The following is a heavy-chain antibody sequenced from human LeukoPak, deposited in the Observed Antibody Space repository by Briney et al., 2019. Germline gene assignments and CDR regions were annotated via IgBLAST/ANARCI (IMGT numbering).Heavy chain of an antibody. CDR2: INPNSGGT. V-gene: IGHV1-2*02. D-gene: IGHD2-2*01. CDR1: GYTLTELS. CDR3: ARSDCSSTSCYLNIDY. J-gene: IGHJ4*02. Sequence: WASVKVSCKVSGYTLTELSMHWVRQAPGQGLEWMGWINPNSGGTNYAQKFQGRVTMTRDMSISRAYMELSRLRSDDTAVYYCARSDCSSTSCYLNIDYWGQGTLVTVSS.